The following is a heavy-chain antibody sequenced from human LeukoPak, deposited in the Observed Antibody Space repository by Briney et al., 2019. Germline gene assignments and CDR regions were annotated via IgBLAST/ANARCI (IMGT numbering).Heavy chain of an antibody. Sequence: ASVKVSCKASGYTFTGYYMHWVRQAPGQGLEWMGWINPNSGGTNYAQKFQGRVTMTRDTSISTAYMELSRLRSDDTAVYYCARVRVGYDILTGYSADAFDIWGQGTMVTVSS. D-gene: IGHD3-9*01. J-gene: IGHJ3*02. CDR3: ARVRVGYDILTGYSADAFDI. V-gene: IGHV1-2*02. CDR2: INPNSGGT. CDR1: GYTFTGYY.